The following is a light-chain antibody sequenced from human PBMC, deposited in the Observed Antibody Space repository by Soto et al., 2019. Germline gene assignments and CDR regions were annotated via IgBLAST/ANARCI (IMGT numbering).Light chain of an antibody. CDR2: LNSDGRH. CDR1: SGHSNYA. J-gene: IGLJ2*01. Sequence: QAVVTQSPSASASLGASVKLTCTLSSGHSNYAIAWHQQQPEKGPRYLMKLNSDGRHSKGDGIPDRFSGSTSGAERYLTISSLQYEDEADYYCQTWGTGIQVFCGGTKLTVL. V-gene: IGLV4-69*01. CDR3: QTWGTGIQV.